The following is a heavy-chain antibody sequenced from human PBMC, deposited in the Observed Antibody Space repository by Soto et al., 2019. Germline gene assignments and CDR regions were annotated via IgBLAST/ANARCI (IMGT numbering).Heavy chain of an antibody. CDR1: GFTFSSYW. J-gene: IGHJ6*02. CDR3: ARDLTTAPGSYYYGMDV. CDR2: IKQDGSEK. Sequence: EVQLVESGGGLVQPGGSLRLSCAASGFTFSSYWMSWVRQAPGKGLEWVANIKQDGSEKYYVDSVKGRFTISRDNAKNSLYLQMNSLRAEDTAVYYCARDLTTAPGSYYYGMDVWGQGTTVTVSS. V-gene: IGHV3-7*05. D-gene: IGHD4-17*01.